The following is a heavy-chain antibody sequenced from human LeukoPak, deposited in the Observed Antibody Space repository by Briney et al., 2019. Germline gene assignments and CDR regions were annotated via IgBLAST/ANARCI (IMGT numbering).Heavy chain of an antibody. CDR3: ARGYGGYGNWFDP. D-gene: IGHD5-12*01. Sequence: GASVKVSCKASGYTFTVYYMHWVRQAPGQGLEWMGWINPNSGGTNYAQKFQGRVTMARDTSISTAYMELSRLRSDDTAVYYCARGYGGYGNWFDPWGQGTLVTVSS. CDR2: INPNSGGT. CDR1: GYTFTVYY. V-gene: IGHV1-2*02. J-gene: IGHJ5*02.